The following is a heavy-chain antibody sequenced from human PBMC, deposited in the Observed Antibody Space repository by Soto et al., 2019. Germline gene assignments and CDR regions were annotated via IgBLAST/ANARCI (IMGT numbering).Heavy chain of an antibody. V-gene: IGHV4-59*01. CDR3: ARADTAIVPLAQ. Sequence: SSETLSLTCTVSGGSISGYFWNWNRQPPGKGLEWIGYMSYTGNTNYNPSLTSRVSISVDTSKNQFSLNLNSVTAADTAVYYCARADTAIVPLAQWGQGTLVTVSS. CDR2: MSYTGNT. CDR1: GGSISGYF. D-gene: IGHD5-18*01. J-gene: IGHJ4*02.